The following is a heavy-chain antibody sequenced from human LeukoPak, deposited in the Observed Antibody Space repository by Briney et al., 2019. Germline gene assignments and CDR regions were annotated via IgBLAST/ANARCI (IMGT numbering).Heavy chain of an antibody. CDR3: ARDDYYGSGSYDLDY. V-gene: IGHV3-66*01. CDR2: IYSGGST. J-gene: IGHJ4*02. D-gene: IGHD3-10*01. CDR1: GFTVSSNY. Sequence: GGSLRLSCAASGFTVSSNYMSWVRQAPGKGLEWVSVIYSGGSTYYADSVKGRFTISRDNSKNTLYLQMNSLRAEDTAVYYCARDDYYGSGSYDLDYWGQGTLVTVSS.